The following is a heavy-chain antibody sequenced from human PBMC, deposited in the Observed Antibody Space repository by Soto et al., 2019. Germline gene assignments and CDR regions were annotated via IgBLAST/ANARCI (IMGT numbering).Heavy chain of an antibody. J-gene: IGHJ4*02. D-gene: IGHD1-20*01. Sequence: EVQLLESGGGLVQPGGSLRLSCAASGFTFSSYAMSWVRQAPGKGLEWISAVSGSGGSTYYADSVKGRFTISRDNSTDTLYLQMQNLRAEDTAVYYCAKPPDYNWNDYWGQGTLVTGSS. CDR3: AKPPDYNWNDY. V-gene: IGHV3-23*01. CDR2: VSGSGGST. CDR1: GFTFSSYA.